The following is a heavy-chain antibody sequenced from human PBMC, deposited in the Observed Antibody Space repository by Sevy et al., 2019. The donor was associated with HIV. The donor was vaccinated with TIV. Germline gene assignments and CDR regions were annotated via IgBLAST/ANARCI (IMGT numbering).Heavy chain of an antibody. D-gene: IGHD3-9*01. J-gene: IGHJ4*02. V-gene: IGHV3-7*01. CDR2: IKEDGSQK. CDR3: ARDPDIVSGYTSHYFDY. CDR1: GFSFSKYW. Sequence: GGSLRLSCAASGFSFSKYWMSWVRQAPGKGLEWVANIKEDGSQKKYLESVKGRFTISRDNAKNLLYLQMNNLRADDTAVYYCARDPDIVSGYTSHYFDYWGQGTLVTVSS.